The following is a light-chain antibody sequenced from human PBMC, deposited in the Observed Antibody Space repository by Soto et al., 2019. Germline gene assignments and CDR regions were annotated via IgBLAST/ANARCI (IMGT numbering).Light chain of an antibody. J-gene: IGKJ5*01. V-gene: IGKV3-20*01. CDR2: DAS. Sequence: PGDIPTLSSRASPSVTNFLAWYQQKPGQAPRLLIFDASSRATGIPDRFGGSGSGTDFTLTISRLEPEDFAVYYCQQYGSFITFGQGTRLEI. CDR1: PSVTNF. CDR3: QQYGSFIT.